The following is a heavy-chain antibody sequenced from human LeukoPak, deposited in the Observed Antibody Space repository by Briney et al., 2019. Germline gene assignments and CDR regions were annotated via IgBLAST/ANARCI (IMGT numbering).Heavy chain of an antibody. V-gene: IGHV4-34*01. CDR2: INHSGST. CDR3: ARGMQQLVVSY. Sequence: SETLSLTCAVYGGSFSGYYWSWIRQPPGKGLEWIGEINHSGSTNYNPSLKSRVTISVDTSKNQFSLKLSSVTAADTAVYYCARGMQQLVVSYWGQGTLVTVSS. J-gene: IGHJ4*02. D-gene: IGHD6-6*01. CDR1: GGSFSGYY.